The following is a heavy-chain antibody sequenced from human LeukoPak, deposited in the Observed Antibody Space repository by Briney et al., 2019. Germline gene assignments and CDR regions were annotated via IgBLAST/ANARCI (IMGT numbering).Heavy chain of an antibody. CDR3: ARHLAETVATTAFDY. Sequence: SETLSLTCTVSGGSISSYYWSWIRQPPGKGLEWIGYIYATGSTYYNPSLKSRVTISVDTSKNQFSLKLSSVTAADTAVYYCARHLAETVATTAFDYWGQGTLVTVSS. D-gene: IGHD5-12*01. V-gene: IGHV4-4*08. CDR1: GGSISSYY. J-gene: IGHJ4*02. CDR2: IYATGST.